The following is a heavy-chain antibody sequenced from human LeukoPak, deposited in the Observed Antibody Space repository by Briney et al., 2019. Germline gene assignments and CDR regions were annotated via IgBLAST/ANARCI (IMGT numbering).Heavy chain of an antibody. D-gene: IGHD5-24*01. CDR2: ISGSGGST. V-gene: IGHV3-23*01. CDR3: AKDIPGYSVDY. Sequence: GGSLRLSCTTSGFTFGDYAMSWVRQAPGKGLEWVSAISGSGGSTYYADSVKGRFTISRDNSKNTLYLQMNSLRAEDTAVYYCAKDIPGYSVDYWGQGTLVTVSS. CDR1: GFTFGDYA. J-gene: IGHJ4*02.